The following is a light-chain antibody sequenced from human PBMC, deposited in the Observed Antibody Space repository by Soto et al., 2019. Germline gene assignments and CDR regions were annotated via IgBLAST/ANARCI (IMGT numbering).Light chain of an antibody. Sequence: DIQMTQSPSTLSASVGDRVTITCRASQSISTWLAWYQQKPGKAPKLLIFDASFLESRVPLRFSGSGSGTEFTLTISSLQPDDFATYYCQQYNTYPYTFGQGTRLEIK. CDR1: QSISTW. J-gene: IGKJ5*01. CDR2: DAS. V-gene: IGKV1-5*01. CDR3: QQYNTYPYT.